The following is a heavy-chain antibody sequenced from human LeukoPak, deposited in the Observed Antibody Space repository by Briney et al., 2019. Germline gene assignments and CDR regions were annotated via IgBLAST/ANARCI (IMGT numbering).Heavy chain of an antibody. Sequence: PGGSLRLSCAASGFSLSSYGMSWVRQAPGKGLEWVANIKQDGGEKYYVDSVKGRFTISRDNAKNSLFLQMNSLRAEDTAVYYCCGASFGYWGQGALVTVSS. V-gene: IGHV3-7*01. J-gene: IGHJ4*02. CDR1: GFSLSSYG. CDR3: CGASFGY. CDR2: IKQDGGEK. D-gene: IGHD2-21*01.